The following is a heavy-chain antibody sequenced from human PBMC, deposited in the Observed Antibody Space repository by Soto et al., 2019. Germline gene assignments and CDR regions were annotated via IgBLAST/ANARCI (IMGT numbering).Heavy chain of an antibody. V-gene: IGHV3-23*01. CDR3: ARPYSGKIGDALDL. Sequence: EVQLLESGGGLVQPGGSLSLSCAASGFTFRIYAMSWVRQVPGKGLEWGSTISDSADSAYYADSVKGRFTISRDNSKNALYLHMNRLRAEDTAVYYCARPYSGKIGDALDLLRQGTTVTVSS. D-gene: IGHD2-15*01. CDR1: GFTFRIYA. J-gene: IGHJ3*01. CDR2: ISDSADSA.